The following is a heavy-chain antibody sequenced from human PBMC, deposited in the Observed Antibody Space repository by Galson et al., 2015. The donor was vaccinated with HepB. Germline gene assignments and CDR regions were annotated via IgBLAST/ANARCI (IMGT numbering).Heavy chain of an antibody. J-gene: IGHJ6*02. Sequence: SLRLSCAASGFTFSSYSMNWVRQAPGKGLEWVSSISSSSSYIYYADSVKGRFTISRDNAKNSLYLQMNSLRAEDTAVYYCARDSYDFWSGYPLYGVYYYYGMDVWGQGTTVTVSS. CDR2: ISSSSSYI. CDR3: ARDSYDFWSGYPLYGVYYYYGMDV. D-gene: IGHD3-3*01. V-gene: IGHV3-21*01. CDR1: GFTFSSYS.